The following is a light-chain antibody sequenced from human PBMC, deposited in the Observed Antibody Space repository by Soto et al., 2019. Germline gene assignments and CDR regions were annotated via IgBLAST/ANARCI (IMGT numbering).Light chain of an antibody. CDR2: AAS. CDR1: QGISNY. CDR3: QKYNSAPLT. J-gene: IGKJ3*01. Sequence: DIQMTQSPSSLSASVGDRITITCLASQGISNYLAWYQQKGWKVPKLLIYAASTLQSGVPSRFSGSGSGTDFTLIISSLHPEDVATYYRQKYNSAPLTFGSGTKVDIQ. V-gene: IGKV1-27*01.